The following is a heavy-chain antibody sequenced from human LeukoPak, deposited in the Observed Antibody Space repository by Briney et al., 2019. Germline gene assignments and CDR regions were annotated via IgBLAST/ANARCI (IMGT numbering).Heavy chain of an antibody. CDR1: GYSISNHYY. V-gene: IGHV4-38-2*02. CDR3: ARVYCSGGSCYLAYFDS. D-gene: IGHD2-15*01. CDR2: IYHSGST. J-gene: IGHJ4*02. Sequence: PSETLSLTCTVSGYSISNHYYWGWIRQPPGKGLEWIGSIYHSGSTFYNPSLKSRVTVSVDTSKNQFSLKLSSVTAADTAVYYCARVYCSGGSCYLAYFDSWGQGTLVTVSS.